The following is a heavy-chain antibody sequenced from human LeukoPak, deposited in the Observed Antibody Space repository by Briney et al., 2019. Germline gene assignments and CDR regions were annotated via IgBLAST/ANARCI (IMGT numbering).Heavy chain of an antibody. Sequence: GGSLRLSCAASGFTFSSYDMSWVRQAPGKGLEWVSSISSSGNSTYYADSVKGRFTMSRDNSKNTLYLQMNSLRAEDTAVYYCAREGTWSYYYDYWGQGTLVTVSS. CDR3: AREGTWSYYYDY. CDR2: ISSSGNST. V-gene: IGHV3-23*01. J-gene: IGHJ4*02. D-gene: IGHD1-26*01. CDR1: GFTFSSYD.